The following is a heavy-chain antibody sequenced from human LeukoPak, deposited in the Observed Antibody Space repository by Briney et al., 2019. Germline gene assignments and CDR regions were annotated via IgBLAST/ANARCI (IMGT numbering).Heavy chain of an antibody. CDR2: ISSSASTI. V-gene: IGHV3-48*03. CDR3: ARPGLVPPYYYYIGV. Sequence: GGSLRLSCSASGFTFSNYEMNWVRQAPGKGLEWVSYISSSASTIYYADSVKGRFTISRDNAKNSLYLQMNSLRAEDTAVYYCARPGLVPPYYYYIGVWGKRGKVTVCS. CDR1: GFTFSNYE. J-gene: IGHJ6*03.